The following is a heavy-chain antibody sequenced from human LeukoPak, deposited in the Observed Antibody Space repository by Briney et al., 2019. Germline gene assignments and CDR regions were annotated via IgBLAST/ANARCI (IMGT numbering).Heavy chain of an antibody. CDR1: GGTFSSYA. V-gene: IGHV1-69*05. J-gene: IGHJ4*02. CDR3: ARERGVGVAKEKKQPNEYYFDY. D-gene: IGHD3-3*01. CDR2: IIPIFGTA. Sequence: GSSVKVSCKASGGTFSSYAISCVRQAPGQGLEWMGGIIPIFGTANYAQKFQGRVTITTDESTSTAYMELSSLRSEDTAVYYCARERGVGVAKEKKQPNEYYFDYWGQGTLVTVSS.